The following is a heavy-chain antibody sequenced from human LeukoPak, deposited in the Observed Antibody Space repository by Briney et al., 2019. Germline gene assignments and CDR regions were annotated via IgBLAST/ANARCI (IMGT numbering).Heavy chain of an antibody. Sequence: PGGSLRLSCAASGFTFSSYAMHWVRQAPGKGLEWVAVISYDGSNKYHADSVKGRFTISRDNSKNTLYLQMNSLRAKDTAVYYCAGGVPAAIYYYYGMDVWGQGTTVTVSS. J-gene: IGHJ6*02. D-gene: IGHD2-2*02. CDR3: AGGVPAAIYYYYGMDV. V-gene: IGHV3-30-3*01. CDR1: GFTFSSYA. CDR2: ISYDGSNK.